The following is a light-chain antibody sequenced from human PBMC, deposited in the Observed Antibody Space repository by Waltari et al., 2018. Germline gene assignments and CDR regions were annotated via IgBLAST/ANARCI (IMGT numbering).Light chain of an antibody. V-gene: IGLV2-23*01. Sequence: QSALTQPASVSGSPGQSLTISCTGTSSDVGSYTLFSWYQQHPGKVPKHMIYEDSKRPSGLSNRFSGSNSGNTASLTISGLQAEDEADYYCCSYAAGGSSVLFGGGTKLTVL. CDR1: SSDVGSYTL. J-gene: IGLJ2*01. CDR2: EDS. CDR3: CSYAAGGSSVL.